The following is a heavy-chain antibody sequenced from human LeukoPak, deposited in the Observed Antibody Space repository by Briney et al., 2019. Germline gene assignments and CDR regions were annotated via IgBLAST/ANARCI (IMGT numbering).Heavy chain of an antibody. J-gene: IGHJ5*02. CDR3: ATGDKQLVFKRRKGGFDP. CDR1: GFTFSSYA. D-gene: IGHD6-13*01. Sequence: GRSLRLSCAASGFTFSSYAMHWVRQAPGKGLECVAVISYDGSNKYCADSVKGRFTISRDNSKNTLYLQMNSLRAEDTAVYYCATGDKQLVFKRRKGGFDPWGQGTLVSVSS. CDR2: ISYDGSNK. V-gene: IGHV3-30*04.